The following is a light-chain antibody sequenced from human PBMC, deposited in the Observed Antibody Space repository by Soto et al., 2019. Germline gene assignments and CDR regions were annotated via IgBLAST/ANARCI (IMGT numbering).Light chain of an antibody. V-gene: IGKV3-15*01. CDR2: GAS. CDR1: QSVSSD. Sequence: EIVMTQSPATVSVSPGEGVTLSGRASQSVSSDLAWYQQKPGQAPRLLIYGASTRASGVPARFSGSGSGTEFTLTISSLQSEDFAFYYCQQNNKWPPVTFGGGTKVEIK. CDR3: QQNNKWPPVT. J-gene: IGKJ4*01.